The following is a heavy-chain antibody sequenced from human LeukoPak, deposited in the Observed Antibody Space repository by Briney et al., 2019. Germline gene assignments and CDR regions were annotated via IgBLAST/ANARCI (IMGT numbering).Heavy chain of an antibody. V-gene: IGHV4-59*01. CDR2: IYYSGST. CDR1: GGSISSYY. Sequence: PSETLSLTCTVSGGSISSYYWSWIRQPPGKGLEWIGYIYYSGSTNYNPSLKSRVTISVDTSKNQFSLKLSSVTAADTAVYYCARLPGGSGSYYPSYYFDYWGQGTLVTVSS. D-gene: IGHD3-10*01. J-gene: IGHJ4*02. CDR3: ARLPGGSGSYYPSYYFDY.